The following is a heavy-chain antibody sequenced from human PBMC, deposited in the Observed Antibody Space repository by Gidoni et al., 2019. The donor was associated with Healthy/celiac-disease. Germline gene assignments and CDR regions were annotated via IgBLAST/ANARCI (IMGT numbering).Heavy chain of an antibody. J-gene: IGHJ5*02. D-gene: IGHD3-10*01. CDR3: AKGYYGAGDWFDP. CDR2: ISYDGSNK. Sequence: QVQLVESGGGVVQPGRSLRLSCAASGFTFSSDGMHWVRQAPGKGLEWVAVISYDGSNKYYADSVKGRFTISRDNSKNTLYLQMNSLRAEDTAVYYCAKGYYGAGDWFDPWGQGTLVTVSS. V-gene: IGHV3-30*18. CDR1: GFTFSSDG.